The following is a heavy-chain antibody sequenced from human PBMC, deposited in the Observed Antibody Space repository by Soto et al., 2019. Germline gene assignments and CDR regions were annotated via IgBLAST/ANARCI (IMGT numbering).Heavy chain of an antibody. V-gene: IGHV4-39*07. CDR1: GGSISSSSYY. CDR3: ARAGGNFDP. J-gene: IGHJ5*02. CDR2: IYYSGST. Sequence: SETLSLTCTVSGGSISSSSYYWGWIRQPPGKGLEWIGNIYYSGSTYYNPSLKSRVTISVDTSKNQFSLKLSSMTAADTAFYYCARAGGNFDPWGQGTLVTVSS.